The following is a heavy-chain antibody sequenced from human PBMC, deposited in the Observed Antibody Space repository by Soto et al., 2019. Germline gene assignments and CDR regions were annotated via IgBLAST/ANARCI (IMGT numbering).Heavy chain of an antibody. CDR1: GFTFSSYA. J-gene: IGHJ4*02. Sequence: QVQLVESGGGVVQPGRSLRLSCAASGFTFSSYAMHWVRQAPGKGLEWVAVISYDGINKYYADSVKGRFIISRDNSKNTLYLQMNSLRAEDTAVYYCARDRSPDYWGQGTLVTVSS. CDR3: ARDRSPDY. CDR2: ISYDGINK. V-gene: IGHV3-30-3*01.